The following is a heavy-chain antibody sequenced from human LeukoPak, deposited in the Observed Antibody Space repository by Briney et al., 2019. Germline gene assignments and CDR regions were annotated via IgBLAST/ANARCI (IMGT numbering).Heavy chain of an antibody. J-gene: IGHJ5*02. CDR3: ARGGATVTTNWFDP. CDR2: IYHSGST. CDR1: GYSISSGYY. D-gene: IGHD4-11*01. V-gene: IGHV4-38-2*02. Sequence: PSETLSLTCTVSGYSISSGYYWGWIRQPPGKGLEWIGSIYHSGSTYYNPSLKSRVTISVDTSKNQFSLKLSSVTAADTAVYYCARGGATVTTNWFDPWGQGTLVTVSS.